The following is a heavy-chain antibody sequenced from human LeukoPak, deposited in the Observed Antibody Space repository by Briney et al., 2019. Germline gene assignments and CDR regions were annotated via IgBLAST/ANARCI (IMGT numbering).Heavy chain of an antibody. D-gene: IGHD6-19*01. Sequence: ASVKVSCKASGYTFTSYAMHWVRQAPGQRLEWMGWINAGNGNTKYSQKFQGRVTITRDTSASTAYMELSSLRSEDTAVYYCASHGGSGWLDSGLPLDYWGQGTLVTVSS. CDR1: GYTFTSYA. V-gene: IGHV1-3*01. J-gene: IGHJ4*02. CDR2: INAGNGNT. CDR3: ASHGGSGWLDSGLPLDY.